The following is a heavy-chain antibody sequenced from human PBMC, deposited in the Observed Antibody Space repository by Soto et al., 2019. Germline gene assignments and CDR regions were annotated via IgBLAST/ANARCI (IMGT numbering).Heavy chain of an antibody. Sequence: SVKVSCKASGGTFSSYAISWVRQAPGQGLEWMGGIIPIFGTANYAQKFQGRVTITADESTSTAYMELSSLRSEDTAVYYCARDFRPYYYDSSGYYLFAYWGQGTLVNVSA. J-gene: IGHJ4*02. CDR2: IIPIFGTA. D-gene: IGHD3-22*01. CDR3: ARDFRPYYYDSSGYYLFAY. V-gene: IGHV1-69*13. CDR1: GGTFSSYA.